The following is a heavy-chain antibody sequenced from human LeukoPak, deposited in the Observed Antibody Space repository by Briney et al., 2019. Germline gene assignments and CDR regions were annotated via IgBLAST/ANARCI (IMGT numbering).Heavy chain of an antibody. CDR3: ARSGYNWNPDYYYYMDV. V-gene: IGHV3-21*01. Sequence: GGSLRLSCAASGFTFSSYSMNWVRQAPGKGLEWVSSISSSSSYIYYADSVKGRFTISRDNAKNSLYLQMNSLRAEDTAVYYCARSGYNWNPDYYYYMDVWGKGTTVTVSS. J-gene: IGHJ6*03. CDR2: ISSSSSYI. D-gene: IGHD1-20*01. CDR1: GFTFSSYS.